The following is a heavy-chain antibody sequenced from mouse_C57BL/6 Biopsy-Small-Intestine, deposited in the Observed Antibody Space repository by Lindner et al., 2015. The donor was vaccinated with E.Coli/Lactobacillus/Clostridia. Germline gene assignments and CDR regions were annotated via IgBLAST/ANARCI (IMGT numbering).Heavy chain of an antibody. V-gene: IGHV1-39*01. CDR3: ARRGYYVSSSYYAVDY. CDR2: IIPNYGTT. J-gene: IGHJ4*01. CDR1: GYSFTDYN. Sequence: VQLQESGPELVKPGASVKISCKASGYSFTDYNMNWVKQSNEKSLEWIGDIIPNYGTTSYNQKFKGKATLTVDLPSSTAYMQLNSLTSEDSAVYYCARRGYYVSSSYYAVDYWGQGTSVTVSS. D-gene: IGHD1-1*01.